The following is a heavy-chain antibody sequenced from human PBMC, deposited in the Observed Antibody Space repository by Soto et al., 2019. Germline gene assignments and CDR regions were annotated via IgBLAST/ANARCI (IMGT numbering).Heavy chain of an antibody. Sequence: EVQLVESGGGLDQPGGSLRLSCAASGFTFSSYWMHWVRQAPGKGLVWVSRINSDGSSTSYADSVKGRFTISRDNAKNTLYLQMNSLRAEDTAVYYCARDGARYYYDSSGNDAFDIWGQGTMVTVSS. CDR3: ARDGARYYYDSSGNDAFDI. D-gene: IGHD3-22*01. J-gene: IGHJ3*02. CDR2: INSDGSST. V-gene: IGHV3-74*01. CDR1: GFTFSSYW.